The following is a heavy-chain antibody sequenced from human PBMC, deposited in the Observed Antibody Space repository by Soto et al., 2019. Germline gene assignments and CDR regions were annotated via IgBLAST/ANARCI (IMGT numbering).Heavy chain of an antibody. V-gene: IGHV3-48*03. CDR2: ISNSGGTI. CDR3: ARGSRSTYGMAV. CDR1: GFTFTNYE. D-gene: IGHD3-3*01. J-gene: IGHJ6*02. Sequence: EVQLVESGGGLVQPGGSLRLSCAASGFTFTNYEMNWARQAPGKGREGVSYISNSGGTIYYADSVKVRFTISRDNAINSLYLEMSSLRAEDSALYCCARGSRSTYGMAVWGQGATVTVSS.